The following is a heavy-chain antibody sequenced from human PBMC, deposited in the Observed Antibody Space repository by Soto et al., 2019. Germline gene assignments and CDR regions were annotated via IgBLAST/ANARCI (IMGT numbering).Heavy chain of an antibody. D-gene: IGHD5-18*01. CDR2: IYNSETT. V-gene: IGHV4-61*01. Sequence: QVQLQESGPGLVTPSETLSLTCTVSGDSVSTGPSSWSWIMQPPGKGLECIAYIYNSETTYYNPSLRSRVPISVATSNNQFSLKLSSVTAADTGVYYCARGRGYGYGIDYWGQGTLVSVSS. CDR3: ARGRGYGYGIDY. CDR1: GDSVSTGPSS. J-gene: IGHJ4*02.